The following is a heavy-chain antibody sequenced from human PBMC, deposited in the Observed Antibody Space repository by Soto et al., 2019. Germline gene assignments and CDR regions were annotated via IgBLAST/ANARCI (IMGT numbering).Heavy chain of an antibody. D-gene: IGHD1-26*01. Sequence: PSETLSLTCNVSGVPITTGGYYWSWIRQHPGKGLEWMGYIYHTGRTYYNPSLKSQSTISIDTSKNQFSLTLSSVTGADTAMYYCARAGSSMSYYTYYGFDVWGQGTSVTVSS. CDR3: ARAGSSMSYYTYYGFDV. J-gene: IGHJ6*02. CDR2: IYHTGRT. CDR1: GVPITTGGYY. V-gene: IGHV4-31*01.